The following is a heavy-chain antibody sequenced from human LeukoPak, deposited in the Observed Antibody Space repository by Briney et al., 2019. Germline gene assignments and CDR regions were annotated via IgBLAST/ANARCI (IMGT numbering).Heavy chain of an antibody. Sequence: AGGSLRLSCAASGFTFSTYAMTWVRQAPGKGLEWVSGISTSGDRTYYADSVKGRLTISRDNSKNTLYLQMNSLRVEDTAVYYCAKEGYCSSTSCGNGMDVWGQGTTVTVSS. CDR1: GFTFSTYA. J-gene: IGHJ6*02. D-gene: IGHD2-2*01. CDR3: AKEGYCSSTSCGNGMDV. CDR2: ISTSGDRT. V-gene: IGHV3-23*01.